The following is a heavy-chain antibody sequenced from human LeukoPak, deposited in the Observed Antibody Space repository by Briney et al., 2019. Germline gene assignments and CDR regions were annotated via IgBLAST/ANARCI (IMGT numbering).Heavy chain of an antibody. D-gene: IGHD3-9*01. Sequence: ASVKVSSRASGYIFTNYGVSWVRQAPGQGLEWMGWISPYNGDRNFAQKVQGRVTMTTDTSTSTAYMELRSLRSDDTAIYYCAREKNDILTGYPDVFDVWGQGTLVSVSS. CDR1: GYIFTNYG. CDR3: AREKNDILTGYPDVFDV. CDR2: ISPYNGDR. J-gene: IGHJ3*01. V-gene: IGHV1-18*01.